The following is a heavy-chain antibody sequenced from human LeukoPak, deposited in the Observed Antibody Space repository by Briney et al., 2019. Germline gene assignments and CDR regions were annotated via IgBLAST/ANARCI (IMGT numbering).Heavy chain of an antibody. Sequence: SETLSLTCAVYGGSFSGYYWSWIRQPPGKGLEWIGEINHSGSTNYNPSLKSRLTISVDTSKNQFSLKVSSVTAADTAVYYCVRSKSGTYGWFDPWGQGTLVTVSS. D-gene: IGHD4-17*01. CDR1: GGSFSGYY. CDR3: VRSKSGTYGWFDP. V-gene: IGHV4-34*01. J-gene: IGHJ5*02. CDR2: INHSGST.